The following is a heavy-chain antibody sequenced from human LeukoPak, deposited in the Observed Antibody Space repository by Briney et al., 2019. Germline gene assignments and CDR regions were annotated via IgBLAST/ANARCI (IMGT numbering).Heavy chain of an antibody. CDR2: ISGSGGST. J-gene: IGHJ4*02. Sequence: GGSLRLSCAASGFTFSSYAMSWVRQAPGKGLEWVSAISGSGGSTYYADSVKGRFTISRDNSKNTLYLQMNSLRAEDTAVYYCAKVGGSGSYGRLDYWGQGTLVTVFS. V-gene: IGHV3-23*01. D-gene: IGHD3-10*01. CDR1: GFTFSSYA. CDR3: AKVGGSGSYGRLDY.